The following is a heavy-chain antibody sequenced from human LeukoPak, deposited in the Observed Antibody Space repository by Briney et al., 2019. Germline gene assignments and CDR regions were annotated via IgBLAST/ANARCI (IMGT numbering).Heavy chain of an antibody. Sequence: SETLSLTCAVYGGSFSGYYWSWIRQPPGKGLEWIGEINHSGSTNYNPSLKSRVTISVDTSKNQFSLKLSSVTAADTAVYYCASGSYGSYYFDYWGQGTLVTVSS. CDR3: ASGSYGSYYFDY. CDR2: INHSGST. V-gene: IGHV4-34*01. CDR1: GGSFSGYY. J-gene: IGHJ4*02. D-gene: IGHD5-18*01.